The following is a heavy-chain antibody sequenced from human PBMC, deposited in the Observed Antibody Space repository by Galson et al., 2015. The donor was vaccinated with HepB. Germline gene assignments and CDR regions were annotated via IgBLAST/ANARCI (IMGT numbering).Heavy chain of an antibody. D-gene: IGHD3-22*01. CDR1: GYTFTGYY. V-gene: IGHV1-2*02. Sequence: SVKVSCKASGYTFTGYYMHWVRQAPGQGLEWMGWINPNSGGTNYAQKFQGRVTMTRDTSISTAYMELSRLRSDDTAVYYCARHYYDSSGSHYYYYYMDVWGKGTTVTVSS. CDR3: ARHYYDSSGSHYYYYYMDV. J-gene: IGHJ6*03. CDR2: INPNSGGT.